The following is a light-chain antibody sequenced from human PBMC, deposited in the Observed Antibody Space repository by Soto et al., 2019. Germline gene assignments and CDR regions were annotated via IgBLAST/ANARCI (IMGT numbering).Light chain of an antibody. CDR1: QTISTY. V-gene: IGKV1-39*01. Sequence: DIQMTQSPSSLSASVGDRVTITCRASQTISTYLNWYQQKPGKAPRLLIYDASSLLSGVPSRFSGSGSGTDFTLTIASLQPEDFSTCYCQQSDSTPYTFGQVTKVEI. J-gene: IGKJ2*01. CDR3: QQSDSTPYT. CDR2: DAS.